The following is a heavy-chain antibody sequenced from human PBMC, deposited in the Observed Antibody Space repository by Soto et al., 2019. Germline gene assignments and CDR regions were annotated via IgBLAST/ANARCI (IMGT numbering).Heavy chain of an antibody. CDR3: ARAGYYDILTGYFYYYYGMDV. CDR1: GYSFTSYW. CDR2: IYPGDSDT. J-gene: IGHJ6*02. D-gene: IGHD3-9*01. V-gene: IGHV5-51*01. Sequence: LGESLKISCKGSGYSFTSYWIGWVRQMPGKGLEWMGIIYPGDSDTRYSPSFQGQVTISADKSISTAYLQWSSLKASDTAMYYCARAGYYDILTGYFYYYYGMDVWGQGTTVTVSS.